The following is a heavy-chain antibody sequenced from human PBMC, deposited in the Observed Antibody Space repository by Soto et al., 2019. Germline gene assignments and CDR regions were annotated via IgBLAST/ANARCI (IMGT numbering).Heavy chain of an antibody. Sequence: PGGSLRLSCAASGFTFSSYAMSWVRQAPGKGLEWVSAISGSGGSTYYADSVKGRFTISRDNSKNTLYLQMNSLRAEDTAVYYCAKDGEVYDFWSAHQTNYYYYGMDVWGQGTTVTVSS. CDR1: GFTFSSYA. CDR2: ISGSGGST. V-gene: IGHV3-23*01. D-gene: IGHD3-3*01. J-gene: IGHJ6*02. CDR3: AKDGEVYDFWSAHQTNYYYYGMDV.